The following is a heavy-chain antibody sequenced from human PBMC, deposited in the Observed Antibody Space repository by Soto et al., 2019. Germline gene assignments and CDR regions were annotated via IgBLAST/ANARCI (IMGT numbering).Heavy chain of an antibody. Sequence: GASVKVSCKASGGTFSSYAISWVRQAPGQGLEWMGGIIPIFGTANYAQKFQGRVTITADESTSTAYMELSSLRSEDTAVYYCARDTVIFGVAYYYYYGMDVWGQGTTVTVSS. CDR1: GGTFSSYA. CDR2: IIPIFGTA. J-gene: IGHJ6*02. D-gene: IGHD3-3*01. V-gene: IGHV1-69*13. CDR3: ARDTVIFGVAYYYYYGMDV.